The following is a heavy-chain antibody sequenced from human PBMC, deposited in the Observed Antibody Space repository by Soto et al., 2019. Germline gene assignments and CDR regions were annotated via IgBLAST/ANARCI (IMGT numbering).Heavy chain of an antibody. Sequence: EVQLVETGGGLIQPGGSLRLSCAASGFTVSSNYMSWVRQAPGKGLEWVSVIYSGGSTYYADSVKGRFTISRDNSKNTLYLQMNSLRAEDTAVYYCARVRRGYYYDSSGYPDYWGQGTLVTVSS. CDR1: GFTVSSNY. D-gene: IGHD3-22*01. CDR3: ARVRRGYYYDSSGYPDY. J-gene: IGHJ4*02. CDR2: IYSGGST. V-gene: IGHV3-53*02.